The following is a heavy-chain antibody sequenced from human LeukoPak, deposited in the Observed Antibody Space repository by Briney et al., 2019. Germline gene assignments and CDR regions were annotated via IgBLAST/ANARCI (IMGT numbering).Heavy chain of an antibody. V-gene: IGHV1-18*04. D-gene: IGHD6-19*01. CDR1: GHTFTSYG. J-gene: IGHJ3*02. Sequence: ASVKVSCKASGHTFTSYGISWVRQAPGQGLDWMGWISAYGHTNYAQKFQGRVTMTTDTSTSTAYMELRSLRSDDTAVYYCARDRQEWLYAFDIWGQGTMVTVSS. CDR2: ISAYGHT. CDR3: ARDRQEWLYAFDI.